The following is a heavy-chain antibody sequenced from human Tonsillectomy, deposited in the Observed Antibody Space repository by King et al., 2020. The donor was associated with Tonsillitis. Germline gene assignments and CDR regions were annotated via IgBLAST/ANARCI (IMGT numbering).Heavy chain of an antibody. Sequence: VQLPQWGAGLLKPSETLSLTCAVYGGSFSDYSWSWNRQPPGKGLEWIGEINHRGSTNYNPSLKSRLTISVDTSKNQFSLKLSSVTAADTAVYYCARGPSAISGVIITPPTFFDYWGLGTLVTVSS. CDR2: INHRGST. CDR1: GGSFSDYS. J-gene: IGHJ4*02. D-gene: IGHD3-3*01. V-gene: IGHV4-34*01. CDR3: ARGPSAISGVIITPPTFFDY.